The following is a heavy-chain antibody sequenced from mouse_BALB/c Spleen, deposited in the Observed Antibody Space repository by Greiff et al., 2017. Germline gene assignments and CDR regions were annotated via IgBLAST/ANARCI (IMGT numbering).Heavy chain of an antibody. Sequence: EVQLQQSGPGLVKPSQSLSLTCTVTGYSITSDYAWNWIRQFPGNKLEWMGYISYSGSTSYNPSLKSRISITRDTSKNQFFLQLNSVTTEDTATYYCARGYGNFYAMDYWGQGTSVTVSS. V-gene: IGHV3-2*02. J-gene: IGHJ4*01. CDR1: GYSITSDYA. CDR2: ISYSGST. D-gene: IGHD2-10*02. CDR3: ARGYGNFYAMDY.